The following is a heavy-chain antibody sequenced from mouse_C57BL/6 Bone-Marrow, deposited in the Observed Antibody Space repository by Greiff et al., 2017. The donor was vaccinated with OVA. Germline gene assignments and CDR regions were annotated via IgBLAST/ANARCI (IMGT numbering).Heavy chain of an antibody. CDR1: GYTFTSYW. V-gene: IGHV1-72*01. CDR2: IDPNSGGT. CDR3: ARITTVSSRGDY. Sequence: VQLQQPGAELVKPGASVKLSCKASGYTFTSYWMHWVKQRPGRGLEGIGRIDPNSGGTKYNEKFKSKATMTVDKPASTAYMQLSSLTSEDSAVYYCARITTVSSRGDYWGQGTTLTVSS. D-gene: IGHD1-1*01. J-gene: IGHJ2*01.